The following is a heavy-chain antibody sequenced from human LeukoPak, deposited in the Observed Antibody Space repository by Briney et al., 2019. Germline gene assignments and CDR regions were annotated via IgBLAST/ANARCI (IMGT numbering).Heavy chain of an antibody. J-gene: IGHJ4*02. CDR2: FDPEDGET. D-gene: IGHD5-24*01. Sequence: GASVKVSCTVSGYTLTELSMHWVRQAPGKGLEWMGGFDPEDGETINAQKFQGRITMTEDTSTDTAYMELSSLRSEDTAVYYCATETLATYDYWGQGTLVSVSS. V-gene: IGHV1-24*01. CDR1: GYTLTELS. CDR3: ATETLATYDY.